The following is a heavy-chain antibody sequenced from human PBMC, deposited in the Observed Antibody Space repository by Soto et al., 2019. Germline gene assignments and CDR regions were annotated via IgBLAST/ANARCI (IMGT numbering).Heavy chain of an antibody. J-gene: IGHJ5*02. CDR3: ARGPYDFWSGYYRRWFDP. Sequence: QVQLQQWGAGLLKPSETLSLTCAVYGGSFSGYYWSWIRQPPGKGLEWIGEINHSGSTNYNPSLKSRVTISVDTSKNQFSLKLSSVTAADTAVYYCARGPYDFWSGYYRRWFDPWGQGTLVIVSS. CDR2: INHSGST. V-gene: IGHV4-34*01. CDR1: GGSFSGYY. D-gene: IGHD3-3*01.